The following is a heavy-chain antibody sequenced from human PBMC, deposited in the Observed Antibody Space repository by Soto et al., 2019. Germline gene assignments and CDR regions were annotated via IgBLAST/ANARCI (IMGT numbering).Heavy chain of an antibody. Sequence: SVKVSCKASGGTFSSYAISWVRQAPGQGLEWMGGIIPMFDTANYAQKFQGRVTITADKSTSTAYMELSSLRSEDTAVYYCARGIVVVTAARYNYYGMDVWSQGTTVTVSS. D-gene: IGHD2-21*02. CDR1: GGTFSSYA. J-gene: IGHJ6*02. CDR3: ARGIVVVTAARYNYYGMDV. V-gene: IGHV1-69*06. CDR2: IIPMFDTA.